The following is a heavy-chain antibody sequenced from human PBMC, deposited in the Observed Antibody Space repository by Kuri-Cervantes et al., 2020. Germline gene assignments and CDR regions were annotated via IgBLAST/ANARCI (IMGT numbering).Heavy chain of an antibody. D-gene: IGHD1-26*01. CDR2: IRYDGSIR. Sequence: GESLKISCAASGFTFSRHGMQWVRQAPGKGLEWVTFIRYDGSIRYYADAVKGRFTISRDNSKNTLYLQMNSLRVEDTAVYYCATPFYSGSYHGLDFWGQGTLVTVSS. V-gene: IGHV3-30*02. CDR1: GFTFSRHG. CDR3: ATPFYSGSYHGLDF. J-gene: IGHJ4*02.